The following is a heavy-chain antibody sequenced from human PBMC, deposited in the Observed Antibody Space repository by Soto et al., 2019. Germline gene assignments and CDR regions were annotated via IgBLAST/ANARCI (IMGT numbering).Heavy chain of an antibody. CDR3: ARIEAGYSSGWYGVY. CDR1: GGSFSGYY. CDR2: INHSGST. J-gene: IGHJ4*02. D-gene: IGHD6-19*01. Sequence: QVQLQQWGAGRLKPSETLSLTCAVYGGSFSGYYWSWIRQPPGKGLEWIGEINHSGSTNYNPSLKSRVTISVDTSKNQFSLKLISVTASDTAVYYCARIEAGYSSGWYGVYWGQGTLVTVSS. V-gene: IGHV4-34*01.